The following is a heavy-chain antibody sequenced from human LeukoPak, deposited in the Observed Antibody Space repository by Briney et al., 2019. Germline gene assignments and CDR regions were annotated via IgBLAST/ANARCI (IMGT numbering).Heavy chain of an antibody. J-gene: IGHJ4*02. CDR1: GFTFSSYW. CDR2: IKQDGSEK. Sequence: PGGSLRLSCAASGFTFSSYWMSWVRQAPGKGLEWVANIKQDGSEKYYVDSVKGRFTISRDNAKSSLYLQMNSLRAEDTAVYYCARGGWSMVRGVDDLNWGQGTLVTVSS. D-gene: IGHD3-10*01. CDR3: ARGGWSMVRGVDDLN. V-gene: IGHV3-7*01.